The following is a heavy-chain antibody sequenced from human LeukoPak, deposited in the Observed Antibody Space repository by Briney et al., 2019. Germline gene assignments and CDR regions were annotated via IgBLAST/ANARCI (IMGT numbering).Heavy chain of an antibody. CDR3: AKKNSGLHPFDF. V-gene: IGHV3-23*01. CDR1: GFIFSSSP. D-gene: IGHD4-23*01. CDR2: ISSSGGDT. Sequence: GGSLRLSCAASGFIFSSSPMSWVRQTPGKGLEWVSGISSSGGDTPYADSVKGRFTISRDNSRNTLYLQMNSLRGEDTAVYYCAKKNSGLHPFDFWGQGTLVTVSS. J-gene: IGHJ4*02.